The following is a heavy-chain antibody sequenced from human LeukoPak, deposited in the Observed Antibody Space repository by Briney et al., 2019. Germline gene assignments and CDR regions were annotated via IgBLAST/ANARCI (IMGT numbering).Heavy chain of an antibody. Sequence: ESGGSLRLSCAASGFTFSSYAMHWVRQAPGKGLKWVAVIPYDGSNKYYADSVKGRFTISRDNSKNTLYLQMNSLRAEDTAVYYCAREGFQGRSKDVDTAMVEAYYFDYWGQGTLVTVPS. J-gene: IGHJ4*02. D-gene: IGHD5-18*01. V-gene: IGHV3-30*04. CDR3: AREGFQGRSKDVDTAMVEAYYFDY. CDR1: GFTFSSYA. CDR2: IPYDGSNK.